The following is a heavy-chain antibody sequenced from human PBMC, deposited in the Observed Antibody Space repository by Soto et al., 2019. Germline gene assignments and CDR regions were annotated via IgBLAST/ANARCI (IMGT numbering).Heavy chain of an antibody. V-gene: IGHV3-30-3*01. J-gene: IGHJ6*02. D-gene: IGHD6-13*01. Sequence: GGSLRLSCAASGFTFSSYAMHWVRQAPGKGLEWVAVISYDGSNKYYADSVKGRFTVSRDNSKNTLYLQMNSLRAEDTAVYYCARGELTQQLVPFLEPLYYCYGMDVWGQGTTVTVSS. CDR1: GFTFSSYA. CDR3: ARGELTQQLVPFLEPLYYCYGMDV. CDR2: ISYDGSNK.